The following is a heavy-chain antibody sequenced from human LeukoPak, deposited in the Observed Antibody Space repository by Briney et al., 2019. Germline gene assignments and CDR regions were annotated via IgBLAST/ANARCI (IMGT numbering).Heavy chain of an antibody. CDR1: GFTFSSYG. Sequence: GGSLRLSCAASGFTFSSYGMHWVRQAPCKGLEWVAVISYDGSNKYYADSVKGRFTISRDNSKNTLYLQMNSLRAEDTAVYYCAKEARGFIVGATFYFDYWGQGTLVTVSS. CDR3: AKEARGFIVGATFYFDY. V-gene: IGHV3-30*18. CDR2: ISYDGSNK. D-gene: IGHD1-26*01. J-gene: IGHJ4*02.